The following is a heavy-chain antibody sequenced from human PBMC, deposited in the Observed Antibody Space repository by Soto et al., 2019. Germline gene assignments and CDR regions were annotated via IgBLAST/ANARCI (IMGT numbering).Heavy chain of an antibody. J-gene: IGHJ3*02. CDR2: INAGNGNT. V-gene: IGHV1-3*01. CDR1: GDTFTSYS. D-gene: IGHD3-22*01. CDR3: ARVTSGYGFDI. Sequence: ASRMSSYNASGDTFTSYSMHWVRQAPGQRLEWMGWINAGNGNTKYSQKFQGRVTITRDTSASTAYMELSSLRSEDTAVYYCARVTSGYGFDIWGEGTIVTV.